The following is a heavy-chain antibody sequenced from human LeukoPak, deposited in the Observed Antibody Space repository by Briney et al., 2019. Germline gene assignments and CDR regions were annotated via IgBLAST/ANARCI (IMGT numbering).Heavy chain of an antibody. CDR3: AKDRRLGYCTSTSCASFDM. V-gene: IGHV3-23*01. D-gene: IGHD2-2*01. Sequence: GGSLRLSCAASGFTFSNYAMSWVRQAPGKGLEWLSAISGSGGSTYYADSVKGRFTISRGNSMSSLYLQMNSLRAEDTAVYYCAKDRRLGYCTSTSCASFDMWGQGTLVTVSS. J-gene: IGHJ3*02. CDR2: ISGSGGST. CDR1: GFTFSNYA.